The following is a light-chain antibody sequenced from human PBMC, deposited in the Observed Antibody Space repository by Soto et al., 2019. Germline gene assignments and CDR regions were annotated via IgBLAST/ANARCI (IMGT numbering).Light chain of an antibody. CDR3: QQYNNWPPEGT. CDR2: DAS. Sequence: EIVMTQSPATLSVSPGERATLSCRASQSVSNRLAWYQHKPGQAPRLLIYDASTRATGIPASFSGSGSGTEFTLTISSLQSEDFAVYYCQQYNNWPPEGTFGRGTKVEIK. V-gene: IGKV3-15*01. J-gene: IGKJ1*01. CDR1: QSVSNR.